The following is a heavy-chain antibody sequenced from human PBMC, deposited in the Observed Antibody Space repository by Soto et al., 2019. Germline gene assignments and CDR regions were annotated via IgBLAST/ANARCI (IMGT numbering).Heavy chain of an antibody. J-gene: IGHJ4*02. CDR3: ARHRKDGYNFEIAY. CDR1: CGSISSSRYY. V-gene: IGHV4-39*01. CDR2: IYYSGST. Sequence: SETLSLTCTVPCGSISSSRYYWGRIRQPPGKGLEWIGSIYYSGSTYYNPSLKSRVTISVDTSKNQFSLKLSSVTAADTAVYYCARHRKDGYNFEIAYWGQGTLVTVSS. D-gene: IGHD5-12*01.